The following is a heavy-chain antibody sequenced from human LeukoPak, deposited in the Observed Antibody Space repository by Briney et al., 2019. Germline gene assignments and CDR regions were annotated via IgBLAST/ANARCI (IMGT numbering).Heavy chain of an antibody. Sequence: GGSLRLSCAASGFTFSSYAMSWVRQAPGKGLEWVSAISGSGGSTYYADSVKGRFTISRDNSKNTLYLQMNSLRAEDTAVYYCARDGDSSSWPAFDYWGQGTLVTVSS. D-gene: IGHD6-13*01. V-gene: IGHV3-23*01. J-gene: IGHJ4*02. CDR2: ISGSGGST. CDR1: GFTFSSYA. CDR3: ARDGDSSSWPAFDY.